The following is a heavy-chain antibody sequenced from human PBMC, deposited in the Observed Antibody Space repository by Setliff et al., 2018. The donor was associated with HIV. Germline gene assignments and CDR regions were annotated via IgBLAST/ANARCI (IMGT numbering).Heavy chain of an antibody. V-gene: IGHV3-9*01. D-gene: IGHD3-9*01. Sequence: GGSLSLSCEGSGFTFNNFAMHWVRQSPGKGLEWVAGVDWAGDVTAYGDFAKGRCTISRDNVKNSLYPQMHSLTTEDTASYFCVKDGSATGRYSSYMDVWGKGTTVTVSS. CDR3: VKDGSATGRYSSYMDV. J-gene: IGHJ6*03. CDR2: VDWAGDVT. CDR1: GFTFNNFA.